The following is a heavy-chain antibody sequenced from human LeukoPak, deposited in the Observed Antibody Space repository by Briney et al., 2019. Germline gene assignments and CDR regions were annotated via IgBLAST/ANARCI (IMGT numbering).Heavy chain of an antibody. CDR2: ISAYNGNT. CDR3: ARDSITIFGVALFDY. CDR1: GGTFSSYA. V-gene: IGHV1-18*01. D-gene: IGHD3-3*01. J-gene: IGHJ4*02. Sequence: ASVKVSCKASGGTFSSYAISWVRQAPGQGLGWMGWISAYNGNTNYAQKLQGRVTMTTDTSTSTAYMELRSLRSDNTAVYYCARDSITIFGVALFDYWGQGTLVTVSS.